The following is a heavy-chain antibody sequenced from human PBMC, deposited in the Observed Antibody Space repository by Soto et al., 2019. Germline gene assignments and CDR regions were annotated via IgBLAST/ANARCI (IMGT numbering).Heavy chain of an antibody. J-gene: IGHJ4*02. Sequence: QVRLQESGPGLVSPSETLSLTCAVSGDSITSHGWDWVRQPPGKGLEWIGAIHHSGDIKYNSSLASRVTISVDKTTNPFSLRLTSVTAADTAVYYCAGGPRTWGQGTLVTVSS. CDR3: AGGPRT. CDR2: IHHSGDI. D-gene: IGHD3-16*01. CDR1: GDSITSHG. V-gene: IGHV4-4*02.